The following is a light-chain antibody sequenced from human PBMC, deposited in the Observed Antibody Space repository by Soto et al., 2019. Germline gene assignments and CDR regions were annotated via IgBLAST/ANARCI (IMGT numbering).Light chain of an antibody. Sequence: QSVLTQPPSVSGAPGQRVTISCTGSSSNIGAGRDVHWYQQLPGKAPKLLIYGDSNRPSGVPDRFSGSKSGASASLAITGLQAEDEAEYHCLSYASDMSSPRYVFGPGTKLTVL. CDR2: GDS. V-gene: IGLV1-40*01. CDR3: LSYASDMSSPRYV. J-gene: IGLJ1*01. CDR1: SSNIGAGRD.